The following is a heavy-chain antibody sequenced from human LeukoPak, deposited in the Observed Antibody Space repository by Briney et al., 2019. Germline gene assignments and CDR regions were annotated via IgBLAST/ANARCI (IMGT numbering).Heavy chain of an antibody. V-gene: IGHV3-20*04. CDR3: ARCSRSSTSCYSAFDI. Sequence: PRGSMRLSCAASGFSFDDYGMSWVRQVPGKGLEWVSAINWNGGSTGDADSVRGRFTISRDNAKNSLYLQMNSLRAEDTALYYCARCSRSSTSCYSAFDIWGPGTMVTVSS. CDR1: GFSFDDYG. D-gene: IGHD2-2*02. J-gene: IGHJ3*02. CDR2: INWNGGST.